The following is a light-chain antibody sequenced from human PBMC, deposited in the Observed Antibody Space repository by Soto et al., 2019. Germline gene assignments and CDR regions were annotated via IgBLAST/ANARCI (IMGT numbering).Light chain of an antibody. Sequence: QSALTQPPSASGSPGQSVTISCTGTSSDVGGYHYVSWYQQHPGKAPKLMIHEVTSRPSGVSSRFSGSKSGNTASLTISRLLPEDEADYYCNSYTHNTTLVFGGGTKVTVL. CDR2: EVT. J-gene: IGLJ2*01. CDR1: SSDVGGYHY. V-gene: IGLV2-14*01. CDR3: NSYTHNTTLV.